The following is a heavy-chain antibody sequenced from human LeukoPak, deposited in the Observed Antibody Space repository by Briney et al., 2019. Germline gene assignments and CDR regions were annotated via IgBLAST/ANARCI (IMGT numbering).Heavy chain of an antibody. J-gene: IGHJ4*02. V-gene: IGHV3-21*01. Sequence: GGSLRLSCAASGFTFSTYTINWVRLAPGKGLEWVSSISSSSTYIYYADSVKGRFTISRDNAKNSLYLQMNSLRAEDTALYCCARDKCSGGSCYSDYWGQGTLVTVSS. CDR3: ARDKCSGGSCYSDY. D-gene: IGHD2-15*01. CDR1: GFTFSTYT. CDR2: ISSSSTYI.